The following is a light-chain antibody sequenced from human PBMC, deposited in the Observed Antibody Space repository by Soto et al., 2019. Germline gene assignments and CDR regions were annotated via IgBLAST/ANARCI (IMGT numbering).Light chain of an antibody. CDR2: DAS. Sequence: EIVLTQSPATLSLSPGERATLSCRASQSVSSYLAWYQQKPGQAPRLLIYDASNRATGIPARFSGSGSGTDFTLTLSSLEPEDFALYYCQHRSNWPSTFGQGTKVEIK. V-gene: IGKV3-11*01. CDR1: QSVSSY. CDR3: QHRSNWPST. J-gene: IGKJ1*01.